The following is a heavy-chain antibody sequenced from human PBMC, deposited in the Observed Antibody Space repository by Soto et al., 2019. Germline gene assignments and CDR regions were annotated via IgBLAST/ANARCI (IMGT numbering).Heavy chain of an antibody. J-gene: IGHJ4*02. D-gene: IGHD5-18*01. CDR3: AKGVSGQLCFDH. CDR2: ISYAGRNK. V-gene: IGHV3-30*18. CDR1: GFTYSSYD. Sequence: QVQLVESGGGVVQPGRSLRLSCEASGFTYSSYDIHWVRQAPGKGLEWVAFISYAGRNKYYTDSVKGRFTISRDNSKNTLYLQMDSLRPEDTAVYYCAKGVSGQLCFDHWGQGTLVTVSS.